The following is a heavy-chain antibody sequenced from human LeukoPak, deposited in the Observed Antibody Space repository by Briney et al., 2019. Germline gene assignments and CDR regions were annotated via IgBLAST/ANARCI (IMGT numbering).Heavy chain of an antibody. J-gene: IGHJ3*01. CDR1: GFSFSTYA. Sequence: GVSLRLSCAASGFSFSTYAMTWVRQAPGKGLEWVSAFSATDGSTQYAESVKGRFTISKDSTTNTLFLQINSLRAEDTAVYYCARCQIAAAGTGAFDVWGQGTMVTVSS. V-gene: IGHV3-23*01. CDR2: FSATDGST. CDR3: ARCQIAAAGTGAFDV. D-gene: IGHD6-13*01.